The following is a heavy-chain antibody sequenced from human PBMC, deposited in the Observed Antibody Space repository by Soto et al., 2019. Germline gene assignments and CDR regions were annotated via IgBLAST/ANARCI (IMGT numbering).Heavy chain of an antibody. D-gene: IGHD3-9*01. CDR2: IYYSGST. Sequence: SETLSLTCTVSGGAISSDYWSWIQQPPGKGLEWIGYIYYSGSTNYNPSLKSRVTISVDTSKNQFSLKLSSVTAADTAVYYCARVYYDILSAPYYFDYWGQGTLVTVS. V-gene: IGHV4-59*01. CDR3: ARVYYDILSAPYYFDY. CDR1: GGAISSDY. J-gene: IGHJ4*02.